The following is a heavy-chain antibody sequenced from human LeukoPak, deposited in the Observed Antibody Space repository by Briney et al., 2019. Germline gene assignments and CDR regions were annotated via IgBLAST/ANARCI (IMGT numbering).Heavy chain of an antibody. D-gene: IGHD3-22*01. V-gene: IGHV4-34*01. CDR1: GGSFSGYY. J-gene: IGHJ5*02. Sequence: SETLSLTCAVYGGSFSGYYWSWIRQPPGKGLEWFGEINHSGSTNYNPSLKSRVTISVDTSKNQFSLKLSSVTAADTAVYYCARGPFYYDSSGYYLWGQGTLVTVSS. CDR2: INHSGST. CDR3: ARGPFYYDSSGYYL.